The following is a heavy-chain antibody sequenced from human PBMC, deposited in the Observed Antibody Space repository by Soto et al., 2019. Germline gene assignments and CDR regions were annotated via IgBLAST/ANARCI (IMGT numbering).Heavy chain of an antibody. CDR1: GFTFSDYG. CDR3: ARGKGGEYRDAFDI. CDR2: IWNDGSNE. D-gene: IGHD7-27*01. J-gene: IGHJ3*02. V-gene: IGHV3-33*01. Sequence: QVQLVESGGSVVQPGRSLRLSCAASGFTFSDYGMHWVRQAPGKGPEWVAVIWNDGSNENYADSVKGRLSISRDNSENTLYLQMNRLRGEDTAVYYCARGKGGEYRDAFDIGGRGTMVIVSS.